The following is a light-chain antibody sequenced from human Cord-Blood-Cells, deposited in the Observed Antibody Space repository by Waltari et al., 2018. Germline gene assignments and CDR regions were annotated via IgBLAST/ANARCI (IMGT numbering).Light chain of an antibody. CDR1: SSDVGSYNL. CDR3: CSYAGSSTLV. V-gene: IGLV2-23*01. Sequence: QSALTQPASVSGSPGQSITISCTATSSDVGSYNLVSWYQQHPGKAPKLMIYEGSKRPSGVSNRFSGSKSGNTASLTISGLQAEDEADYYCCSYAGSSTLVFDGGTKLTVL. CDR2: EGS. J-gene: IGLJ2*01.